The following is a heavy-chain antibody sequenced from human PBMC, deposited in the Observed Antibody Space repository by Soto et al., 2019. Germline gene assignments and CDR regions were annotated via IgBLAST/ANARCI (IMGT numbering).Heavy chain of an antibody. J-gene: IGHJ4*02. CDR2: INPSSGGT. CDR1: GYTFTGYY. V-gene: IGHV1-2*04. D-gene: IGHD3-22*01. CDR3: ARDWGYFESSGPPLPGHY. Sequence: GASVKVSCKASGYTFTGYYLHWVRQAPGQGLEWMGWINPSSGGTNYAQQFQGWVTMTRDTAIITAYMELSRLRSDHTAVYYCARDWGYFESSGPPLPGHYWGQGTLVTVSS.